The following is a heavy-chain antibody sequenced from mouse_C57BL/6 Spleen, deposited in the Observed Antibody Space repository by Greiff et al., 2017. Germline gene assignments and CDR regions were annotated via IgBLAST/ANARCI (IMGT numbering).Heavy chain of an antibody. CDR3: ARSYYGSSYPFAY. V-gene: IGHV5-17*01. CDR1: GFTFSDYG. CDR2: ISSGSSTI. D-gene: IGHD1-1*01. Sequence: EVKLVESGGGLVKPGGSLKLSCAASGFTFSDYGMHWVRQAPEKGLEWVAYISSGSSTIYYADTVKGRFTISRDNDKNTLFLQMTSLRSEDTAMYYCARSYYGSSYPFAYWGQGTLVTVSA. J-gene: IGHJ3*01.